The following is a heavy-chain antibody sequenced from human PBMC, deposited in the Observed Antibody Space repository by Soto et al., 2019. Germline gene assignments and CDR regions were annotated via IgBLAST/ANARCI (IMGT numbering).Heavy chain of an antibody. CDR1: GGSLSSSAYY. J-gene: IGHJ4*02. Sequence: QLQLQESGPGLVKPSETLSLTCTVSGGSLSSSAYYWDWIRQPPGKGLEWIGCLYYTGNTYYNPSLKSRVTISGDTSKNQFSLKLSSVTAADTALYYCARQTGSGSYFLDYWGQGTLVIVSS. V-gene: IGHV4-39*01. CDR3: ARQTGSGSYFLDY. D-gene: IGHD1-26*01. CDR2: LYYTGNT.